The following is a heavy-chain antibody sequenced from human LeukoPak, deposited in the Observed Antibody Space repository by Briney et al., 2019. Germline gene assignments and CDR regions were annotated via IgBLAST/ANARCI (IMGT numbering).Heavy chain of an antibody. D-gene: IGHD2-2*01. J-gene: IGHJ4*02. CDR1: GYTFTGYY. Sequence: GASVKVSCKASGYTFTGYYMHWVRQAPGQGLEWRGWINPNSGGTNYAQKFQGRVTMTRDTSISPAYMELSRLRSDDTAVYYCARDSGISSTSCYYRYWGQGTLVTVPS. V-gene: IGHV1-2*02. CDR3: ARDSGISSTSCYYRY. CDR2: INPNSGGT.